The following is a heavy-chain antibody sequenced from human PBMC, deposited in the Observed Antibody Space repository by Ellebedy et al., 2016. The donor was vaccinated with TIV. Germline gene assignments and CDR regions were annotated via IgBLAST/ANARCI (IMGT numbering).Heavy chain of an antibody. Sequence: PGGSLRLSCAASGFTFSDHYMDWVRQAPGKGLEWVGFIRSKAYGGTTEYAASVKGRFTISRDDSKNSLYLQMNSLKTEDTAVYYCASWRRGRIDYWGQGTLVTVSS. D-gene: IGHD3-10*01. J-gene: IGHJ4*02. CDR1: GFTFSDHY. CDR2: IRSKAYGGTT. V-gene: IGHV3-72*01. CDR3: ASWRRGRIDY.